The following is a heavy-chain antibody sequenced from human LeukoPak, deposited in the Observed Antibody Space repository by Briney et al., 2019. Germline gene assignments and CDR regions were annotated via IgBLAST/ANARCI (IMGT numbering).Heavy chain of an antibody. Sequence: GASVKVSCKASGYTFTSYVVHWVRQAPGQRLEWMGWNNAGNGNTKYSQNFQGRVTFTRDTSASTAYMELSSLRSDDTAVYYCARGPTKLEQQPDAFDIWGQGTMVTVSS. J-gene: IGHJ3*02. CDR2: NNAGNGNT. CDR1: GYTFTSYV. CDR3: ARGPTKLEQQPDAFDI. D-gene: IGHD6-13*01. V-gene: IGHV1-3*01.